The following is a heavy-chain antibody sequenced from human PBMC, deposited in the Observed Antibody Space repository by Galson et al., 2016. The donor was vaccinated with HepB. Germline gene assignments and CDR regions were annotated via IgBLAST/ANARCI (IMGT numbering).Heavy chain of an antibody. CDR1: GFTFSSLA. CDR2: ISGST. V-gene: IGHV3-23*01. D-gene: IGHD2-15*01. CDR3: VGYCRGGSCSGQGSFDF. J-gene: IGHJ4*02. Sequence: SLRLSCAASGFTFSSLAMSWVRQAPGKGLEWVSSISGSTNYADSVKGRFTISRDISKSTVYLQMNSLRVEDTAVYFCVGYCRGGSCSGQGSFDFWGQGTLVAVSS.